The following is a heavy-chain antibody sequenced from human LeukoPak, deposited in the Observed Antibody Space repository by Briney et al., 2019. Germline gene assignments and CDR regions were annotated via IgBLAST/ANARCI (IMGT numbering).Heavy chain of an antibody. CDR3: ASPTAPVDY. D-gene: IGHD6-19*01. Sequence: GGSLRLSCAASGFTFSSYSMNWVRQAPGKGLEWVSRINTDGSSTSYADSVKGRFTISRDNAKNTLYPQMNSLRAEDTAVYYCASPTAPVDYWGQGTLVTVSS. CDR1: GFTFSSYS. V-gene: IGHV3-74*01. CDR2: INTDGSST. J-gene: IGHJ4*02.